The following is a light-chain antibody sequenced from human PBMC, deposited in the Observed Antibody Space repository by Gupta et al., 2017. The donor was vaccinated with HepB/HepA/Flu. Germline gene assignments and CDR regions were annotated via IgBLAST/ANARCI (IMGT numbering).Light chain of an antibody. CDR3: CSYAGGSTLV. Sequence: QSALTQPASVSGSPGQSITISCTGTRSDVGNYHLVSWYQQHPGKAPKLMIYEVTKRPSGVSNRFSGSKSGNTASLTISGLQAEDEADYHCCSYAGGSTLVFGGGTKLTVL. V-gene: IGLV2-23*02. CDR2: EVT. J-gene: IGLJ2*01. CDR1: RSDVGNYHL.